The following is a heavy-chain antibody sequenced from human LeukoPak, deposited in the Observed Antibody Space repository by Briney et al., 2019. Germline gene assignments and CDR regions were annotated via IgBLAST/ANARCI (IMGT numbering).Heavy chain of an antibody. CDR1: GGSISSYY. Sequence: TRSLTCTVSGGSISSYYWSWIRQPPGKGLEWIGYIYYSGSTNYNPSLKSRVTISVDTSKNQFSLKLSSVTAADTAVYYCARGQLWFDYWGQGTLVTVSS. J-gene: IGHJ4*02. CDR2: IYYSGST. V-gene: IGHV4-59*01. D-gene: IGHD5-18*01. CDR3: ARGQLWFDY.